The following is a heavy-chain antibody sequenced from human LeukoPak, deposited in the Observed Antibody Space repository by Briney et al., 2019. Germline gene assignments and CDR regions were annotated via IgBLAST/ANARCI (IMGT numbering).Heavy chain of an antibody. CDR3: ATGAMVYDF. CDR2: LSPRDGET. J-gene: IGHJ4*02. Sequence: ASVKVSCTVSGSTLTTISIDWVRQPPGKGLEWMGSLSPRDGETSHAQKFKGRFNMTADTATDIAYMEMSSLESGDTAVYYCATGAMVYDFWGQGTLVTVSS. CDR1: GSTLTTIS. V-gene: IGHV1-24*01. D-gene: IGHD3-10*01.